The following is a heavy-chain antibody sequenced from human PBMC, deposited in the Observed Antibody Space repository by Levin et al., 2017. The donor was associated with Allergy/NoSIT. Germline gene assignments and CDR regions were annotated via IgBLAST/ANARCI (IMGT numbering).Heavy chain of an antibody. J-gene: IGHJ3*02. CDR1: GGSISSGGYY. CDR3: ARNRPPHDVFDI. V-gene: IGHV4-31*03. Sequence: SETLSLTCTVSGGSISSGGYYWSWIRQHPGKGLEWIGYIYNRGSIYYNPSLKSRFTLSLDTSKNQFSLKVTSVTAADTAVYYCARNRPPHDVFDIWGQGTLVTVSS. CDR2: IYNRGSI.